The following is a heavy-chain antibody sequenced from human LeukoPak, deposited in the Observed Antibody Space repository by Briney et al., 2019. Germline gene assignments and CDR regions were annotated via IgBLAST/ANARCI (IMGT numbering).Heavy chain of an antibody. V-gene: IGHV1-8*01. D-gene: IGHD6-19*01. Sequence: ASVKVPCQAPGFHFHPFDIQWGRPATGQGLEWMGWMNPNSGNTGYGQSFQGRITMTRDISIGTAYMELSNLTSEDTAIYYCTRGSSGRRDNWGQGTLVTVSA. CDR3: TRGSSGRRDN. CDR2: MNPNSGNT. J-gene: IGHJ4*02. CDR1: GFHFHPFD.